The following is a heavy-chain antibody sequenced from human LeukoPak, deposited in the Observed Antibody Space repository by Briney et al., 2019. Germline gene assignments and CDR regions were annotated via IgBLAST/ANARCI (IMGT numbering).Heavy chain of an antibody. D-gene: IGHD1-26*01. CDR2: IKQDGSEK. CDR3: ARVTWGGGARFDS. Sequence: PGESLRLSCAASGFTFSNYWMSWVRQAPGKGLEWVANIKQDGSEKYHVDSVKGGFTISRDNAKNSLFLQMNSLRAEDTAVYYCARVTWGGGARFDSWGQGTLVSVSS. J-gene: IGHJ4*02. V-gene: IGHV3-7*05. CDR1: GFTFSNYW.